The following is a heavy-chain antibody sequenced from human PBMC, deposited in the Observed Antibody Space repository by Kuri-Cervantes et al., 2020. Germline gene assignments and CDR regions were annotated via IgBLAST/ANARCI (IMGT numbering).Heavy chain of an antibody. CDR1: GFTFSSYW. CDR2: IKQDGSEK. J-gene: IGHJ3*02. Sequence: GESLKISCAASGFTFSSYWMSWVRQAPGKGLEWVANIKQDGSEKYYVDSVKGRFTISRDNSKNTLYLQMGSLRAEDSAVYYCARDGNSLDIWGQGTMVTVSS. V-gene: IGHV3-7*01. CDR3: ARDGNSLDI. D-gene: IGHD1-26*01.